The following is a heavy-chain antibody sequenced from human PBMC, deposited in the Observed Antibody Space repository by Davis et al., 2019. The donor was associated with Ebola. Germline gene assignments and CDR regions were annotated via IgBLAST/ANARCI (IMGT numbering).Heavy chain of an antibody. J-gene: IGHJ4*02. V-gene: IGHV3-74*01. Sequence: PGGSLRLSCAPSGFTFTNYWMHWVRQSPGKGLVWVSRINSDGSTTTYADSVKGRFTISRDNAKSTLYLQMNSLTAEDTAVYYCVRTTYGAPEYWGQGTLVTVSS. CDR3: VRTTYGAPEY. CDR2: INSDGSTT. CDR1: GFTFTNYW. D-gene: IGHD4-17*01.